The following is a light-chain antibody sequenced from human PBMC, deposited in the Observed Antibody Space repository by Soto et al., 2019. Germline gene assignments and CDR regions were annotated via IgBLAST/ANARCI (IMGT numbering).Light chain of an antibody. CDR3: SSYTRSTTLNVL. J-gene: IGLJ2*01. Sequence: QSALTQPASVSGSHGQSITISCTGTSSDVGGYKYASWYQQHPGKVPKLMIYEVSNRPSGVSNRFSGSKSGNTASLSISGLQAEDEAEYYCSSYTRSTTLNVLFGGGTQLTVL. CDR2: EVS. CDR1: SSDVGGYKY. V-gene: IGLV2-14*01.